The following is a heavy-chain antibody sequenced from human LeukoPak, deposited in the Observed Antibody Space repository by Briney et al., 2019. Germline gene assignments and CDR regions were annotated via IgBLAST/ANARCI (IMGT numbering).Heavy chain of an antibody. J-gene: IGHJ6*03. V-gene: IGHV1-69*01. CDR1: GGTFSSYA. CDR2: IIPIFGTA. Sequence: SVKVSCKASGGTFSSYAISWVRQAPGQGLEWMGGIIPIFGTANYAQKFQGRVTITADESTSTAYMALSSLRSEDTAVYYCARDAPDPWYYYYYMDVWGKGTTVTVSS. CDR3: ARDAPDPWYYYYYMDV.